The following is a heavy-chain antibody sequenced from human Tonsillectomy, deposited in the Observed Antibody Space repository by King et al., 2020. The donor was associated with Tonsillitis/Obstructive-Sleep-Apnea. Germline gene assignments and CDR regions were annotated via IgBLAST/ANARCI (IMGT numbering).Heavy chain of an antibody. Sequence: VQLQESGPGLVKPSETLSLTCTVSGGSISSYYWSWIRQPPGKGLEWSGYIYYSGSTNYNPSLKSRVTISVDTSKNQFSLKLSSVTAADTAVYYCARMEYRAGNSFDIWGQGTMVTVSS. CDR1: GGSISSYY. V-gene: IGHV4-59*01. CDR2: IYYSGST. CDR3: ARMEYRAGNSFDI. J-gene: IGHJ3*02. D-gene: IGHD2/OR15-2a*01.